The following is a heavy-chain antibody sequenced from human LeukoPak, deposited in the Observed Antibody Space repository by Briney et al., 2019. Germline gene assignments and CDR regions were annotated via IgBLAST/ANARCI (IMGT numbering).Heavy chain of an antibody. CDR2: ISYDGSNK. CDR3: ARGNTYYDFWSGYYPDY. D-gene: IGHD3-3*01. CDR1: GFTFSSYA. J-gene: IGHJ4*02. Sequence: GGSLRLSCAASGFTFSSYAMHWVRQAPGKGLEWVAVISYDGSNKYYADSVKGRFTISRDNSKNTLYLQMNSLRAEDTAVYYCARGNTYYDFWSGYYPDYWGQGTLVTVSS. V-gene: IGHV3-30-3*01.